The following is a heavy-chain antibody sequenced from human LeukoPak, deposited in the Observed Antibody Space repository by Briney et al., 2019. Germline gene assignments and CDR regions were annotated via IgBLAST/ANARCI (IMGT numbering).Heavy chain of an antibody. V-gene: IGHV3-66*01. J-gene: IGHJ4*02. D-gene: IGHD3-10*01. CDR1: GFTVSSNY. Sequence: GGSLRLSCAASGFTVSSNYMSWVRQAPGKGLEWGSVIYSGGSTYYADSVKGRFTISRDNSKNTLYLQMNSLRAEDTAVYYCARGPRFGELLHYWGQGTLVTVSS. CDR3: ARGPRFGELLHY. CDR2: IYSGGST.